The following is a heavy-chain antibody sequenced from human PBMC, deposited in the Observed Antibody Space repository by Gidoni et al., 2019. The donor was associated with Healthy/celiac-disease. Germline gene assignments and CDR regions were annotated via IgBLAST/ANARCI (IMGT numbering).Heavy chain of an antibody. CDR3: ARDEYSSTEGGY. CDR1: GFTFSSYA. V-gene: IGHV3-30-3*01. J-gene: IGHJ4*02. Sequence: QAQLVESGGGVVQPGRSLRRFCAASGFTFSSYAMHWVRKAPGKGLGGVAVISNDGGNKYYADSVKGRFTISRDNSKNTLYLQMNSLRAEDTAVYYCARDEYSSTEGGYWGQGTLVTVSS. D-gene: IGHD6-6*01. CDR2: ISNDGGNK.